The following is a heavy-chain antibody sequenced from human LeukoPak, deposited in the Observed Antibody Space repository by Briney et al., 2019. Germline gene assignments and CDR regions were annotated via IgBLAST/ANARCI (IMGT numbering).Heavy chain of an antibody. D-gene: IGHD3-16*01. V-gene: IGHV4-59*08. CDR2: IYYSGST. Sequence: SETLSLTCTVSGGSISSYYWSWIRQPPGKGLEWIGYIYYSGSTNYNPSLKSRVTISVDTSKNQFSLKLSSVTAADTAVYYCARLPPVSHPGGNWGQGTLVTVSS. CDR1: GGSISSYY. J-gene: IGHJ4*02. CDR3: ARLPPVSHPGGN.